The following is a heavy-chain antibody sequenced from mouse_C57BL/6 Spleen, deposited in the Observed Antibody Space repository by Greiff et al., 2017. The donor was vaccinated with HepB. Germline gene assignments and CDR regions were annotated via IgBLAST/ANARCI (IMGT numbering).Heavy chain of an antibody. Sequence: VKLQQPGAELVKPGASVKMSCKASGYTFTSYWITWVKQRPGQGLEWIGDIYPGSGSTNYNEKFKSKATLTVDTSSSTAYMQLSSLTSEDSAVYYCARPPLATVVPYYYAMDYWGQGTSVTVSS. D-gene: IGHD1-1*01. CDR3: ARPPLATVVPYYYAMDY. CDR2: IYPGSGST. J-gene: IGHJ4*01. CDR1: GYTFTSYW. V-gene: IGHV1-55*01.